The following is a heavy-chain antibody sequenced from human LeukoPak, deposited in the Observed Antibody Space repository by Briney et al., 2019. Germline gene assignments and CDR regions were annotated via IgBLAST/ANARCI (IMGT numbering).Heavy chain of an antibody. D-gene: IGHD3-3*01. CDR3: ARSYDFWSGLFDY. Sequence: GGSLRLSCAASGFTVSSNYMSWVRQAPGKGLEWVSVTYSGGSTFYADSVKGRFTISRDNSKNTLYLQMNSLRAEDTAVYYCARSYDFWSGLFDYWGQGTLVTVSS. V-gene: IGHV3-53*01. CDR2: TYSGGST. CDR1: GFTVSSNY. J-gene: IGHJ4*02.